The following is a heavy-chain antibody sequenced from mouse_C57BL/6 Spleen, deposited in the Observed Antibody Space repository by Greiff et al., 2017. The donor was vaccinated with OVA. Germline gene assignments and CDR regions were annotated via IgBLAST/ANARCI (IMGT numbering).Heavy chain of an antibody. V-gene: IGHV1-82*01. CDR1: GYAFSSSW. D-gene: IGHD3-1*01. CDR2: IYPGDGDT. Sequence: QVQLQQSGPELVKPGASVKISCKASGYAFSSSWMNWVKQRPGKGLEWIGRIYPGDGDTNYNGKFKGKATLTADKSSSTAYMQLSILTSEDSAVYFCARSNPSSWYFDVWGTGTTVTVSS. J-gene: IGHJ1*03. CDR3: ARSNPSSWYFDV.